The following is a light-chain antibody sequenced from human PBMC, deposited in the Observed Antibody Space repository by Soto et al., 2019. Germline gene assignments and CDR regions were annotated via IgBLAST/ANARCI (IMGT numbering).Light chain of an antibody. CDR1: QSVSSSY. CDR3: QQYNGYSTWT. V-gene: IGKV3-20*01. J-gene: IGKJ1*01. Sequence: EIVLTQSPGTLSLSPGERATLSCRASQSVSSSYLAWYQQKPGQAPRLLIYGASTRATGIPARFSGSGSGTEFTLTISSLQPDDFATYYCQQYNGYSTWTFGQGTKVDIK. CDR2: GAS.